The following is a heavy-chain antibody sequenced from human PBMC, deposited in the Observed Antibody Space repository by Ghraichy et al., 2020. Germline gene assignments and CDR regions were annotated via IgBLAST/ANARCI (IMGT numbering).Heavy chain of an antibody. Sequence: SQTLSLTCAVSYYSISSGYCWGWVRQPPGKGLEWVGCVFHTGSTYYNPSLKSRVTMSLDTSKNHFSLKLNFVTAADTAVYYCAKQDFSGPYYYYMDVWGEGTTVTVSS. CDR2: VFHTGST. CDR3: AKQDFSGPYYYYMDV. CDR1: YYSISSGYC. J-gene: IGHJ6*03. V-gene: IGHV4-38-2*01.